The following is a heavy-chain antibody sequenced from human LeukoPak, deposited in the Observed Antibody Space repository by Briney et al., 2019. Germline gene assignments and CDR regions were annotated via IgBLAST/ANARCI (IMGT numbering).Heavy chain of an antibody. J-gene: IGHJ6*03. CDR2: ISSSSSTI. CDR1: GFTFSSYS. Sequence: PGGSLRLSCVASGFTFSSYSMNWVRQAPGKGLEWVSYISSSSSTIYYADSVKGRFTISRDNAKNSLYLQMNSLRAEDTAVYYCAKPSRRPGYCSSTSCLGLGDYYYYMDVWGKGTTVTVSS. D-gene: IGHD2-2*01. CDR3: AKPSRRPGYCSSTSCLGLGDYYYYMDV. V-gene: IGHV3-48*04.